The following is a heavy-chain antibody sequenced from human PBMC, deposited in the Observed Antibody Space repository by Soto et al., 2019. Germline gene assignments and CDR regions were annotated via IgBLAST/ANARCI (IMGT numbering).Heavy chain of an antibody. J-gene: IGHJ4*02. Sequence: PSETLSLTCAVSGYPISSGYYWGWIRQPPGKGLEWIGIIHHSGSTHYNPALRSRITISVDTSKSRFSLKMPSVTAADTAVYYCARSSGYVPGGYWGQGILGTVSS. D-gene: IGHD5-12*01. CDR2: IHHSGST. CDR3: ARSSGYVPGGY. CDR1: GYPISSGYY. V-gene: IGHV4-38-2*01.